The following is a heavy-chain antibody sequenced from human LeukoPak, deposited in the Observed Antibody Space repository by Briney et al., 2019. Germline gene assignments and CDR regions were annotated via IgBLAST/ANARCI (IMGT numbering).Heavy chain of an antibody. CDR1: GYTFTSYG. J-gene: IGHJ4*02. D-gene: IGHD2-2*01. V-gene: IGHV1-18*01. CDR2: ISAYNGNT. Sequence: ASVKVSCKASGYTFTSYGISWVRQAPGQGLEWMGWISAYNGNTNYAQKLQGRVTMTTDTSTGTAYMELRSLRSDDTAVYYCARVRYCSSTSCLFPDYWGQGTLVTVSS. CDR3: ARVRYCSSTSCLFPDY.